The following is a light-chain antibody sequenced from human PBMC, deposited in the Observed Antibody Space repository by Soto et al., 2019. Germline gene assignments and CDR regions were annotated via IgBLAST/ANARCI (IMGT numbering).Light chain of an antibody. CDR1: SGHSSYA. V-gene: IGLV4-69*01. CDR3: QTWGTGTWV. Sequence: QPVLTQSPSASASLGASVKLTCTLSSGHSSYAIAWHQQQPEQGPRYLMKLNSDGSHSKGDGIPDRFSGSSSGAERYLTISSLQSEDEADYYCQTWGTGTWVFGGGTKLTVL. J-gene: IGLJ3*02. CDR2: LNSDGSH.